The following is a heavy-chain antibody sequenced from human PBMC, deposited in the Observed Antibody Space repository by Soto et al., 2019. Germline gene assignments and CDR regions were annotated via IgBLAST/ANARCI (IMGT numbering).Heavy chain of an antibody. D-gene: IGHD2-2*01. V-gene: IGHV3-23*01. J-gene: IGHJ6*02. CDR2: ISNSGDTI. Sequence: EVQLLESGGGLVQPGGSLRLSCVASGFTFSYYTMSWVRQAPGKGLEWVSGISNSGDTIYYADSVKGRFTISRDNFKTTRYLRMNRLSADETAVYYCADPVPAPTHYADYDMDVWGQGNTVTVSS. CDR1: GFTFSYYT. CDR3: ADPVPAPTHYADYDMDV.